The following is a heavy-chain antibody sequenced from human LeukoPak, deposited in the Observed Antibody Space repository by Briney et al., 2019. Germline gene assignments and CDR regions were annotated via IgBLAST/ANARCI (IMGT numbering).Heavy chain of an antibody. CDR1: GFTFSSYW. Sequence: GGSLRLSCEASGFTFSSYWMSWVRQAPGKGLEWVANIKHYGSEKYYVDSVKGRFTISRDNAKNSLYLQMNSLRAEDTAVYYCARGRAWFDPWGQGTLVTVSS. V-gene: IGHV3-7*05. CDR3: ARGRAWFDP. J-gene: IGHJ5*02. CDR2: IKHYGSEK.